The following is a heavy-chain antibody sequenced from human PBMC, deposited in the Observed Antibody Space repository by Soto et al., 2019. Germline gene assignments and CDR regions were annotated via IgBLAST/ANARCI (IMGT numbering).Heavy chain of an antibody. CDR3: ARSYPNTIFGVVPSRGLDV. Sequence: SETLSLTFIVSGVSISSNYWSWIRQPPGQGLEWIGYIHYTGNSNFNPSLKNRFIISVDTSKNQFSLRLSSVTAADTAVYYCARSYPNTIFGVVPSRGLDVWGQGTTVTVSS. CDR2: IHYTGNS. D-gene: IGHD3-3*01. CDR1: GVSISSNY. V-gene: IGHV4-59*01. J-gene: IGHJ6*02.